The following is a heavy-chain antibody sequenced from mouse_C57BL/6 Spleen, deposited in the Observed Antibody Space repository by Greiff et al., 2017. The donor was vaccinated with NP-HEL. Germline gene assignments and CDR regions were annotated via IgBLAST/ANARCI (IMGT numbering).Heavy chain of an antibody. J-gene: IGHJ4*01. V-gene: IGHV1-50*01. D-gene: IGHD1-1*01. Sequence: VQLQQPGAELVKPGASVKLSCKASGYTFTSYWMQWVKQRPGQGLEWIGEIDPSDSYTNYNQKFKGKATLTVDTSSSTAYMQLSSLTSEDSAVYYCARSPITTVVADYYAMDYWGQGTSVTVSS. CDR1: GYTFTSYW. CDR2: IDPSDSYT. CDR3: ARSPITTVVADYYAMDY.